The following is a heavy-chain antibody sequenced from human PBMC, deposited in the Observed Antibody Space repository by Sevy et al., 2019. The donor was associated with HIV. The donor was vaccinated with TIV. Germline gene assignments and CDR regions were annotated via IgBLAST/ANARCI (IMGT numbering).Heavy chain of an antibody. Sequence: ASVKVSCKASGYYFTGYYVHWVRQAPGQGLEWMGWINPNGGGTNIGQKFHGRVTMCRDTSITTAYMELIRLRSNDTGVYYCARSVYGSGTYLNDYWGQGTLVTVSS. CDR3: ARSVYGSGTYLNDY. V-gene: IGHV1-2*02. CDR2: INPNGGGT. J-gene: IGHJ4*02. CDR1: GYYFTGYY. D-gene: IGHD3-10*01.